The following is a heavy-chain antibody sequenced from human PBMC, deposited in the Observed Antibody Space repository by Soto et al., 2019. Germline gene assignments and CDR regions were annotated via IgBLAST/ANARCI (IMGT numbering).Heavy chain of an antibody. J-gene: IGHJ4*02. CDR1: GFSFTSYA. V-gene: IGHV3-23*01. D-gene: IGHD1-26*01. CDR2: ISGSDGKT. CDR3: ARWSFLDY. Sequence: EVQLLESGGGLVRPGGSLRLSCAASGFSFTSYALSWVRQAPGKGLEWVSTISGSDGKTYYADSVKGRFSISRDTSKTTLYLQMNSLRVEDTAVYYCARWSFLDYWGQGTRVIVS.